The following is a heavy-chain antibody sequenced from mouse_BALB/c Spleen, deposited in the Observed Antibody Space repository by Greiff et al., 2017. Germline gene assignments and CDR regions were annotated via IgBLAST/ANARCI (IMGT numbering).Heavy chain of an antibody. J-gene: IGHJ2*01. D-gene: IGHD1-1*01. CDR1: GFTFSSYA. CDR2: ISSGGSYT. CDR3: ARRFTTVVAFDY. Sequence: EVQLVESGGGLVKPGGSLKLSCAASGFTFSSYAMSWVRQTPEKRLEWVATISSGGSYTYYPDSVKGRFTISRDNAKNTLYLQMSSLRSEDTAMYYCARRFTTVVAFDYWGQGTTLTVSS. V-gene: IGHV5-9-3*01.